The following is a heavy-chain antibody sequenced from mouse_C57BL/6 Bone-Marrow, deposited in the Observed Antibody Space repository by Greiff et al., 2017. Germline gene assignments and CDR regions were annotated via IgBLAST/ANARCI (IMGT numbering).Heavy chain of an antibody. CDR2: IYPRDGST. Sequence: VQRVESGPELVKPGASVKLSCKASGYTFTSYDINWVKQRPGQGLEWIGWIYPRDGSTKYNEKFKGKATLTVDTSSSTAYMALDSLTSADSAVYFCARSPITTVASFDYWGQGTTLTVSS. CDR1: GYTFTSYD. CDR3: ARSPITTVASFDY. J-gene: IGHJ2*01. V-gene: IGHV1-85*01. D-gene: IGHD1-1*01.